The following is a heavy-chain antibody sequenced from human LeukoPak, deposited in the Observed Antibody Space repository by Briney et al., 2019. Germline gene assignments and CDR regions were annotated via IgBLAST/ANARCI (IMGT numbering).Heavy chain of an antibody. CDR1: GFTFSNAW. CDR2: IKSKTDGGTT. CDR3: TTENRYSSGWCSFAYYYMDV. Sequence: GGSLRLSCAASGFTFSNAWMSWVRQAPGKGLEWVGRIKSKTDGGTTDYAAPVKGRFTISRDDSKNTLYLQMNSLKTEDTAVYYCTTENRYSSGWCSFAYYYMDVWGKGTTVTVSS. D-gene: IGHD6-19*01. V-gene: IGHV3-15*01. J-gene: IGHJ6*03.